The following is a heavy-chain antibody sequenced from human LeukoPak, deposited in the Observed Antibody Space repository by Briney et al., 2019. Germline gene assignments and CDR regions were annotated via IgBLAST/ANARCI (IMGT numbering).Heavy chain of an antibody. CDR3: ARGGYSSSWYYGMDV. CDR2: IYYSGNT. CDR1: GFTFSSYA. Sequence: GSLRLSCAASGFTFSSYAMSWVRQAPGKGLEWIGYIYYSGNTNYNSSLKSRVTISVDTSKNQFSLKLSSVTAADTAMYYCARGGYSSSWYYGMDVWGQGTTVTVSS. J-gene: IGHJ6*02. D-gene: IGHD6-13*01. V-gene: IGHV4-59*01.